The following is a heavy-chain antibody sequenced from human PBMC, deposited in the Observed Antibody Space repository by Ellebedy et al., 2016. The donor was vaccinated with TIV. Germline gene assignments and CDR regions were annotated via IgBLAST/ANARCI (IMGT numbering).Heavy chain of an antibody. CDR2: ISAYNGNT. CDR3: ASDGIAVAGRTFDY. CDR1: GGTFSSYA. V-gene: IGHV1-18*01. J-gene: IGHJ4*02. D-gene: IGHD6-19*01. Sequence: AASVKVSCKASGGTFSSYAISWVRQAPGQGLEWMGWISAYNGNTNYAQKLQGRVTITTDTSTSTAYMELRSLRSDDTAVYYCASDGIAVAGRTFDYWGQGTLVTVSS.